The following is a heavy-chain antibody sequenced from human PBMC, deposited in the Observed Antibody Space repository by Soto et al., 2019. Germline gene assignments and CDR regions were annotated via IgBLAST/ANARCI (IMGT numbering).Heavy chain of an antibody. V-gene: IGHV3-30*18. CDR3: AKDRTNTWSFDY. D-gene: IGHD2-8*02. CDR2: ISNDGSNK. CDR1: GFTLTNQG. J-gene: IGHJ4*02. Sequence: PGGSLRLSCEVSGFTLTNQGVHWVRQAPGKGLEWVAVISNDGSNKYYDSVKGRFTISRDNSKNTVYLQMDSLRLEDTAVYYCAKDRTNTWSFDYWGQGTLVTVS.